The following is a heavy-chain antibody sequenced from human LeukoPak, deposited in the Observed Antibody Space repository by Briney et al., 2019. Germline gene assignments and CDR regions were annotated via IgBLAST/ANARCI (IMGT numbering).Heavy chain of an antibody. J-gene: IGHJ1*01. CDR3: TKGAAAGPKYFQH. CDR2: IDGSGVGT. V-gene: IGHV3-23*01. Sequence: GGSLRLSCAASGFTFSSYVMRWVRQAPGKGLEWVSTIDGSGVGTYYADSVKGRFTISRDSSKSTLYLHMNSLRAEDTAVYYCTKGAAAGPKYFQHWGQDTLVTVSS. D-gene: IGHD6-13*01. CDR1: GFTFSSYV.